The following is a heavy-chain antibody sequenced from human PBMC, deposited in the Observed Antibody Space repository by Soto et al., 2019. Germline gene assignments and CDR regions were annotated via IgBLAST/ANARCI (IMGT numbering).Heavy chain of an antibody. CDR2: INPSGGST. CDR3: ASPTVVRGVISPYYGMDV. CDR1: GYTFTSYY. Sequence: QVQLVQSGAEVKKPGASVKVSCKASGYTFTSYYMHWVRQAPGQGLEWMGIINPSGGSTSYAQKFQGRVIMTRDTSTRTVYMELSSLRSEDTAVYYCASPTVVRGVISPYYGMDVWGQGTTVTVSS. V-gene: IGHV1-46*01. J-gene: IGHJ6*02. D-gene: IGHD3-10*01.